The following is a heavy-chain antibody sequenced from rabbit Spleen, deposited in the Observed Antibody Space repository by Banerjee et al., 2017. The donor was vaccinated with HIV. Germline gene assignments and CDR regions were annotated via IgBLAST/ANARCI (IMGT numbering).Heavy chain of an antibody. Sequence: QSLEESGGDLVKPGASLTLTCPASGFDLSSYYYMCWVRQAPGKGLEWIACIDTNDGDTDYANWPKGRFTISKTSSTTVTLQMTRLTAADTGTYFCARDTSSSFSSYGMDLWGPGTLVTVS. J-gene: IGHJ6*01. CDR2: IDTNDGDT. CDR1: GFDLSSYYY. D-gene: IGHD1-1*01. CDR3: ARDTSSSFSSYGMDL. V-gene: IGHV1S40*01.